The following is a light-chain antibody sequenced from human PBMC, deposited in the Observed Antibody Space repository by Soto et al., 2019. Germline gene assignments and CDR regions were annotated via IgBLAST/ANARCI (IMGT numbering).Light chain of an antibody. CDR1: QSVSNN. J-gene: IGKJ1*01. CDR3: QQYHYWWT. CDR2: GAS. Sequence: EIVMTQSPATLSVSPGEKATLSCRASQSVSNNLAWFQQKPGQVPRLLIYGASNRATGVSARFSGSGSGTEFTLTISSLQSEDFAVYYCQQYHYWWTFGQGNKVEIK. V-gene: IGKV3-15*01.